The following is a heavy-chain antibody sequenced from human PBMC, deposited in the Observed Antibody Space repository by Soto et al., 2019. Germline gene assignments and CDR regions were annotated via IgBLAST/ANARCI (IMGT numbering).Heavy chain of an antibody. D-gene: IGHD2-15*01. J-gene: IGHJ4*02. Sequence: EVQLVESGGGLVKPGGSLRLSCAASGFTFSNAWMSWVRQAPGKGLEWVGRIKSKTDGGTTDYAAPVKGRFTISRDDSKNTLYLQMNSLKTEDTAVYYCTTDDFWWFPLPPNDYWGQGTLVTVSS. CDR1: GFTFSNAW. CDR2: IKSKTDGGTT. CDR3: TTDDFWWFPLPPNDY. V-gene: IGHV3-15*01.